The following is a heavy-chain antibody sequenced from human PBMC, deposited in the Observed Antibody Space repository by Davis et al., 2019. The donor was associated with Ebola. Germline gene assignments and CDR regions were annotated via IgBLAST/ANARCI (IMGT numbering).Heavy chain of an antibody. Sequence: ASVKVSCKASGYTFTSYDINWVRQATGQGLEWMGWMNPNSGNTGYAQKFQGRVTMTRNTSISTAYMELSRLRSDDTAVYYCARDRGPSWFDPWGQGTLVTVSS. J-gene: IGHJ5*02. CDR2: MNPNSGNT. D-gene: IGHD3-10*01. CDR1: GYTFTSYD. V-gene: IGHV1-8*01. CDR3: ARDRGPSWFDP.